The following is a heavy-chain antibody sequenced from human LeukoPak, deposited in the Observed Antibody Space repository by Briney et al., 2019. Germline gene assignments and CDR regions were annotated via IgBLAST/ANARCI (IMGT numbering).Heavy chain of an antibody. J-gene: IGHJ4*02. CDR1: GYTFTNYA. Sequence: GSSVTVSCKASGYTFTNYAMNWMGQAPAQGLEWMGWIHPSTGNPTYAQGFRGRFVFSLDTSVRTTYLQITSLKAEDTAVYYCARAYQRLGDLSLPDYWGQGTLVTVSS. D-gene: IGHD3-16*02. V-gene: IGHV7-4-1*02. CDR2: IHPSTGNP. CDR3: ARAYQRLGDLSLPDY.